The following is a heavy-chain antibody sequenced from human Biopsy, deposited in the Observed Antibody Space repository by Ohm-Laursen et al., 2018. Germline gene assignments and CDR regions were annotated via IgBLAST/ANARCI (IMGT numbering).Heavy chain of an antibody. V-gene: IGHV3-11*01. CDR3: ARGSFAPDF. Sequence: SLRLSCAASGFTFSDYYMSWIRQAPGKGLKWVSYISSRTNTIYYADSVKGRFTISRDNAKNSLHLQMNRLRAEDTAVYYCARGSFAPDFWGQGTLVTVSS. CDR1: GFTFSDYY. CDR2: ISSRTNTI. J-gene: IGHJ4*02. D-gene: IGHD2/OR15-2a*01.